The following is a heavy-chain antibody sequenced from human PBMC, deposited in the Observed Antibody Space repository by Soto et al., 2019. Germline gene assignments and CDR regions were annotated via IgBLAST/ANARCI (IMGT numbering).Heavy chain of an antibody. J-gene: IGHJ3*02. D-gene: IGHD2-2*01. CDR1: GGSISSYY. CDR3: ARDLVFPCSRTSPFPWDGAFEI. CDR2: IYYSGNT. Sequence: QVQLQESGPGLVKPSETLSLTCTVSGGSISSYYWSWIWQPPRKGREWNGYIYYSGNTNYNHSLKSRDTIAVDTSKNQIALKQSSVTAAAKAVYYCARDLVFPCSRTSPFPWDGAFEIWGQGTMVTVS. V-gene: IGHV4-59*01.